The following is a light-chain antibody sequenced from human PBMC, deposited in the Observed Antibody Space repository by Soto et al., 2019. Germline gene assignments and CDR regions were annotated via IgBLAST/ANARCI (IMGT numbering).Light chain of an antibody. CDR3: SSYAGGSTYV. CDR1: SSDVGGYNY. Sequence: QSALTQPRSVSGSPGQSVAISCTGTSSDVGGYNYVSWYQQHPGKAPKLIIYDVTKRPSGVPDRFSGSSSGNTASLTISGLQAEDEADYFCSSYAGGSTYVFGTGTKVTVL. J-gene: IGLJ1*01. CDR2: DVT. V-gene: IGLV2-11*01.